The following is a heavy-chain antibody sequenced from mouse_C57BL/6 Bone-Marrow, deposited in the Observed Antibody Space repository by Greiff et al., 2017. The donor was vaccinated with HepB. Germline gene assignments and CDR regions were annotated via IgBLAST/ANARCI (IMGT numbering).Heavy chain of an antibody. CDR3: ARERAIYYGYDEGFAY. CDR1: GYTFTDYY. D-gene: IGHD2-2*01. J-gene: IGHJ3*01. CDR2: INPNNGGT. V-gene: IGHV1-26*01. Sequence: EVQLQQSGPELVKPGASVKISCKASGYTFTDYYMNWVKQSHGKSLEWIGDINPNNGGTSYNQKFKGKATLTVDKSSSTAYMELRSLTSEDSAVYYCARERAIYYGYDEGFAYWGQGTLVTVSA.